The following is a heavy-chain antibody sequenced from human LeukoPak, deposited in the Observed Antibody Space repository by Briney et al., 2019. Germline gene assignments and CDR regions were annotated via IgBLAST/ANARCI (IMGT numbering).Heavy chain of an antibody. V-gene: IGHV1-46*01. J-gene: IGHJ4*02. CDR2: INPSSGST. D-gene: IGHD2-15*01. CDR1: GYVFINYY. CDR3: ARVGAALYDYFDH. Sequence: ASVKVSRKASGYVFINYYMHWVRQAPGQGLEWMGIINPSSGSTTYAQKFQGRVTMTRDTSTSTVYMELSGLRSEDTALYYCARVGAALYDYFDHWGQGTLVTVSS.